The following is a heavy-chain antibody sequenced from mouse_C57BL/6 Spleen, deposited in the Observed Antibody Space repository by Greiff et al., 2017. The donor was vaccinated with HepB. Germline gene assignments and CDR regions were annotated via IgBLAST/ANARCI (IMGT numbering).Heavy chain of an antibody. D-gene: IGHD3-1*01. Sequence: VQLQQSGPVLVKPGASVKMSCKASGYTFTDYYMNWVKQSHGKSLEWIGVINPYNGGTSYNQKFKGKATLTVDKSSSTAYMELNSLTSEDSAVYYCARSDGLGWFAYWGQGNLVTVSA. CDR1: GYTFTDYY. CDR2: INPYNGGT. V-gene: IGHV1-19*01. J-gene: IGHJ3*01. CDR3: ARSDGLGWFAY.